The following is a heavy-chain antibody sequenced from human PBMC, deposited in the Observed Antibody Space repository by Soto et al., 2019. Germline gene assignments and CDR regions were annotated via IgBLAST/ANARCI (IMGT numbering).Heavy chain of an antibody. D-gene: IGHD4-17*01. CDR2: IIPIFETA. Sequence: QVHLVQSGAEVKKPGSSVKVSCKASGGTFNSHAISWVRQAPGHGLEWLGGIIPIFETANYEQNFQGRVTITADESTNTAYLDLNSLTSEDTAIYYCAVGDRSSSYSNYWGQGTQVTVSS. V-gene: IGHV1-69*01. J-gene: IGHJ4*02. CDR3: AVGDRSSSYSNY. CDR1: GGTFNSHA.